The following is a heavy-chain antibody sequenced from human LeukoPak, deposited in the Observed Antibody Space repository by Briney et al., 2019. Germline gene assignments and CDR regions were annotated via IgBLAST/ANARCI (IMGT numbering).Heavy chain of an antibody. CDR3: AREVVPAALPSPDAFDI. CDR2: ISSSGSTI. J-gene: IGHJ3*02. V-gene: IGHV3-11*01. Sequence: GGSLRLSCAASGFTFSDYYMSWIRQAPGKGLEWVSYISSSGSTIYYADSVKGRFTIPRDNAKNSLYLQMNSLRAEDTAVYYCAREVVPAALPSPDAFDIWGQGTMVTVSS. CDR1: GFTFSDYY. D-gene: IGHD2-2*01.